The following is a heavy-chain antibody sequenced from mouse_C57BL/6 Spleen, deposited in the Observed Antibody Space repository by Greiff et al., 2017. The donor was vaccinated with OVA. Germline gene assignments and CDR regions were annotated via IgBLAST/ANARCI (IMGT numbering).Heavy chain of an antibody. Sequence: QVQLQQSGAELVRPGASVKLSCKASGYTFTDYYINWVKQRPGQGLEWIARIYPGSGNTYYNEKFKGKATLTAEKSSSTAYMQLSSLTSEDSAVYFCARSYYEYDDDYWGQGTTLTVSS. D-gene: IGHD2-4*01. J-gene: IGHJ2*01. CDR1: GYTFTDYY. CDR3: ARSYYEYDDDY. V-gene: IGHV1-76*01. CDR2: IYPGSGNT.